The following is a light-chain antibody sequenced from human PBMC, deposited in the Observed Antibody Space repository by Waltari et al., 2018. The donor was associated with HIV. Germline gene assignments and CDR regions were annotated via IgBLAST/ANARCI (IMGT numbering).Light chain of an antibody. J-gene: IGLJ3*02. V-gene: IGLV4-69*01. CDR1: SGHSNYA. CDR3: QTWGTGIWV. Sequence: QLVLTQSPSASASLGASVKVTCTLSSGHSNYAIAWHQQQPEKAPRYLMKRNIDGSHSKGGGDPDRFSGSSSGAERYLTVSSLQSEDEADYYYQTWGTGIWVFGGGTKLTVL. CDR2: RNIDGSH.